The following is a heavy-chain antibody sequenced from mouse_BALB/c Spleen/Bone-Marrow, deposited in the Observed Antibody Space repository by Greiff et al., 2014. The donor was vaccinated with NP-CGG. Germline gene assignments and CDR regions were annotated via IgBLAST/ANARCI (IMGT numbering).Heavy chain of an antibody. Sequence: VQLQQPGPDLVKPSQSLSLTCTVTGYSITSGYSWHWIRQFPGNKLEWMGYIHYSGSTNYNPSLKSRISITRDTSKNHFFLQLNSVTTEDTATYYCAREGAYYRYDYAMDYWGQGTSVTVSS. J-gene: IGHJ4*01. CDR3: AREGAYYRYDYAMDY. D-gene: IGHD2-14*01. CDR2: IHYSGST. V-gene: IGHV3-1*02. CDR1: GYSITSGYS.